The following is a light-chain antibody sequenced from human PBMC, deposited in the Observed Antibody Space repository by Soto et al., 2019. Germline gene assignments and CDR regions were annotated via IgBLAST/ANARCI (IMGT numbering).Light chain of an antibody. Sequence: EFVLAQSPGTLSLSPGERATLSCRASQTVRNNYLAWYQQKPGQAPRLLIYDVSSRATGIPARCSGSGSGTEFTLTISRLEPEDFAVYYYQQYGSPWTFGQGTKVDIK. CDR2: DVS. CDR3: QQYGSPWT. J-gene: IGKJ1*01. CDR1: QTVRNNY. V-gene: IGKV3-20*01.